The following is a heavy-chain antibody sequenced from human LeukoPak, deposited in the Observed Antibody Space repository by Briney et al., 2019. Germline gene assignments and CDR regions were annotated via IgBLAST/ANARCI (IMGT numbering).Heavy chain of an antibody. Sequence: GGSLRLSCAASGFTFSSHSMNWVRQAPGKGLEWVSYISSSSSTIYYADSVKGRFTISRDNSKNTLYLQMNSLRAEDTAVYYCAKDHTPNYAWGQGTLVTVSS. CDR2: ISSSSSTI. CDR1: GFTFSSHS. J-gene: IGHJ5*02. CDR3: AKDHTPNYA. V-gene: IGHV3-48*01. D-gene: IGHD4/OR15-4a*01.